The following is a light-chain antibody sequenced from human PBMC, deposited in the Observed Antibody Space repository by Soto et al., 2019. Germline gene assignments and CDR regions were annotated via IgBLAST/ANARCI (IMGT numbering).Light chain of an antibody. Sequence: DIQMTQSPSTLSASVGDRVTITCRASQSISSWLAWYQQKPGKAPKLLIYKASSLESGVPSRFSGSGSGTEFTLTISGLQPDDFATYYSQQYNSYSSCGVGTKREIK. CDR1: QSISSW. V-gene: IGKV1-5*03. J-gene: IGKJ2*01. CDR2: KAS. CDR3: QQYNSYSS.